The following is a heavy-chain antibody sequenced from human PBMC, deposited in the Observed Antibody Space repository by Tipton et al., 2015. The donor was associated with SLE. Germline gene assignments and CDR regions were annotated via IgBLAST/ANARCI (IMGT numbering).Heavy chain of an antibody. V-gene: IGHV4-59*11. Sequence: TLSLTCTVSGGSISSHYWSWIRQPPGKGLEWIGYFYYSGSTNYNPSLKSRITISVDTSKNQFSLKLSSVTAADTAVYYCARASGSWYFDLWGRGTLVTVSS. J-gene: IGHJ2*01. CDR2: FYYSGST. CDR3: ARASGSWYFDL. CDR1: GGSISSHY.